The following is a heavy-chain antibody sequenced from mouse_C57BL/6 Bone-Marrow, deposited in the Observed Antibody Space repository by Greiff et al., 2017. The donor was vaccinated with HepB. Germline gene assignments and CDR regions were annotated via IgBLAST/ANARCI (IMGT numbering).Heavy chain of an antibody. Sequence: QVQLQQSGAELVKPGASVKLSCKASGYTFTSYWMHWVKQRPGQGLEWIGMIHPNSGSTNYNEKFKSKATLTVDKSSSTAYMQLSRLTSEDSAVYYCAREMGYYYGSSWYFDVWGTGTTVTVSA. V-gene: IGHV1-64*01. CDR1: GYTFTSYW. CDR2: IHPNSGST. J-gene: IGHJ1*03. CDR3: AREMGYYYGSSWYFDV. D-gene: IGHD1-1*01.